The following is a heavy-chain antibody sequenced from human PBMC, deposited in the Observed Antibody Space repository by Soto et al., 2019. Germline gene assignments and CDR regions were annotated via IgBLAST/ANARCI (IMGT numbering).Heavy chain of an antibody. CDR2: IYYTGRT. Sequence: KPSETLSLPCTVCGGSLSSSSYYWGWIRQPPGKGREWVGSIYYTGRTYNNPSLKSRVTISVDTSKNQCALKLGAVTGADTAVYYCARQRRYYYDSRGYPDYWGQGTLVTVSS. V-gene: IGHV4-39*01. CDR3: ARQRRYYYDSRGYPDY. D-gene: IGHD3-22*01. CDR1: GGSLSSSSYY. J-gene: IGHJ4*02.